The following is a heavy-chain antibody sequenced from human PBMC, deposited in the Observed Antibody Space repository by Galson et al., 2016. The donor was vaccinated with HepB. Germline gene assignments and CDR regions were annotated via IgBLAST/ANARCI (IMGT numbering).Heavy chain of an antibody. V-gene: IGHV4-39*01. CDR3: ARPLILSGSGSFALDV. Sequence: ETLSLTCTVSGDSVSRTNYYWAWIRQPPGKGLEWIGSIYYSGTTSYNPSLKSRVTISIDTSKNQFSLRLNSVTAADTAVYYCARPLILSGSGSFALDVWGQGTTLTVSS. CDR2: IYYSGTT. J-gene: IGHJ6*02. D-gene: IGHD3-10*01. CDR1: GDSVSRTNYY.